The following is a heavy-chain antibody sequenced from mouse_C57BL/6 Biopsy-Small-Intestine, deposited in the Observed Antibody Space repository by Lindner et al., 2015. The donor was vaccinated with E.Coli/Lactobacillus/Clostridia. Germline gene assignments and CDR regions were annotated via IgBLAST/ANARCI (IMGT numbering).Heavy chain of an antibody. CDR3: VRQDYGSTYVGVFDS. V-gene: IGHV10-1*01. J-gene: IGHJ2*01. CDR2: IRSKSNNYAT. D-gene: IGHD1-1*01. Sequence: VQLQESGGGLVQPKGSLKLSCAASGFSFNTYAMNWVRQAPGKGLEWVARIRSKSNNYATYYADSVKDRFTISRDDSEGMLYLQMNNLKTEDTAMYYCVRQDYGSTYVGVFDSWGQGTTLTVSS. CDR1: GFSFNTYA.